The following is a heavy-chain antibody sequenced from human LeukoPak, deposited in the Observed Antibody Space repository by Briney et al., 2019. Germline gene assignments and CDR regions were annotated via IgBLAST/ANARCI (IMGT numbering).Heavy chain of an antibody. CDR3: AKVWHREVIPPGLDY. CDR1: GFTFSSYG. Sequence: EPGGSLRLSCAASGFTFSSYGMHWVRQAPGKGLEWVAVISYDGSNKYYADSVKGRFTISRDNSKNTLYLQMNSLRAEDTAVYYCAKVWHREVIPPGLDYWGQGTLVTVSS. J-gene: IGHJ4*02. D-gene: IGHD3-10*01. CDR2: ISYDGSNK. V-gene: IGHV3-30*18.